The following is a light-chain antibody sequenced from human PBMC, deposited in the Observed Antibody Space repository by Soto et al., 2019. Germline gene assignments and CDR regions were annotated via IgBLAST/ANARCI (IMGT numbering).Light chain of an antibody. V-gene: IGLV1-40*01. Sequence: QSVLTQPPSVSGAPGQRVTISCTGSSSNIGAGYDVHWYQQLPGTAPKLLIYGNSNRPSGVPDRFSGSKSGTSAPLAISGLQAEDEADYYCQSYDSSRSGSVFGGGTKLTVL. CDR1: SSNIGAGYD. CDR2: GNS. J-gene: IGLJ3*02. CDR3: QSYDSSRSGSV.